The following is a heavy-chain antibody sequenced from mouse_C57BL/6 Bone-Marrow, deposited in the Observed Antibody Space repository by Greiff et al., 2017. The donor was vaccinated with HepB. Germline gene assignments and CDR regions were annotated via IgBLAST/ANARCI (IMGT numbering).Heavy chain of an antibody. CDR3: ARGGLRRASMDY. J-gene: IGHJ4*01. D-gene: IGHD2-4*01. CDR1: GYTFTSYW. CDR2: IYPGSGST. V-gene: IGHV1-55*01. Sequence: QVQLKQPGAELVKPGASVKMSCKASGYTFTSYWITWVKQRPGQGLEWIGDIYPGSGSTNYNEKFKSKATLTVDTSSSTAYMQLSSLTSEDSAVYYCARGGLRRASMDYWGQGTSVTVSS.